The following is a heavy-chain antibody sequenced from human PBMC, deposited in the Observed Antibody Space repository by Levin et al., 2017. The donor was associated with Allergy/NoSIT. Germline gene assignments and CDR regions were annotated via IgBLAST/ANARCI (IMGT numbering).Heavy chain of an antibody. V-gene: IGHV1-69*06. J-gene: IGHJ4*02. CDR1: GGTFSSYA. D-gene: IGHD2-2*01. Sequence: SVKVSCKASGGTFSSYAISWVRQAPGQGLEWMGGIIPIFGTANYAQKFQGRVTITADKSTSTAYMELSSLRSEDTAVYYCARGYCSSTSCHFDYWGQGTLVTVSS. CDR2: IIPIFGTA. CDR3: ARGYCSSTSCHFDY.